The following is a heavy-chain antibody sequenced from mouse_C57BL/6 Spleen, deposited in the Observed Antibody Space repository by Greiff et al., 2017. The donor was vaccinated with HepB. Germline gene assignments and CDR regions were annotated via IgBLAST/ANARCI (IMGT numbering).Heavy chain of an antibody. CDR1: GFSFTSYG. CDR2: IWRGGST. V-gene: IGHV2-5*01. J-gene: IGHJ4*01. CDR3: ALYRDYAMDY. Sequence: VMLVESGPGLVQPSQSLSITCTVSGFSFTSYGVHWVRQSPGKGLEWLGVIWRGGSTDYNAAFMSRLSITKDNSKSQVFFKMNSLQADDTAIYYCALYRDYAMDYWGQGTSVTVSS. D-gene: IGHD2-1*01.